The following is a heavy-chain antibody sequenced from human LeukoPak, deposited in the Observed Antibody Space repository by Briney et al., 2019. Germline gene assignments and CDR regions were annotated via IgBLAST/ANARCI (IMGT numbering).Heavy chain of an antibody. CDR3: ASLYKGQSIDY. D-gene: IGHD1-14*01. J-gene: IGHJ4*02. CDR2: IYYSGST. CDR1: GGSISSSSYY. Sequence: SETLSLTCTVSGGSISSSSYYWGWIRQPPGKGLEWIGGIYYSGSTYYNPSLKSRVTISVDTSKNQFSLKLSSVTAADTAVYYCASLYKGQSIDYWGQGTLVTVSS. V-gene: IGHV4-39*07.